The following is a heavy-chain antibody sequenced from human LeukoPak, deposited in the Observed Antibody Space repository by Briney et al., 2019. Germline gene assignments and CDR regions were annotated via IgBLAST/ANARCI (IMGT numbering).Heavy chain of an antibody. J-gene: IGHJ4*02. Sequence: PGGSLRLSCAASGFTFTSYAMSWVRQSPGGGLEWFSPISAGGGTTYYLHSVKGRYTISRDKSTITLYLQMNSQRVEDTALYYCATDRDGGSTNRPKGFDYWGQGTPVTVSS. CDR3: ATDRDGGSTNRPKGFDY. CDR1: GFTFTSYA. D-gene: IGHD2-15*01. CDR2: ISAGGGTT. V-gene: IGHV3-23*01.